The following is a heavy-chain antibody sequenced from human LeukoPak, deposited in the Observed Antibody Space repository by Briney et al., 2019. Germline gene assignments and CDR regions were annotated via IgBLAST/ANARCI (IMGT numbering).Heavy chain of an antibody. V-gene: IGHV1-46*01. D-gene: IGHD6-19*01. CDR2: INPSGGST. CDR1: GYTFTSYF. CDR3: AREIAVTGTTFDQ. Sequence: ASVKVSFKASGYTFTSYFMHWVRQAPGQGLEWMGKINPSGGSTTYAQKFQGRVTMTRDTSTSTVYMELGSLKSEDTAVYYCAREIAVTGTTFDQWGQGTLVTVSS. J-gene: IGHJ4*02.